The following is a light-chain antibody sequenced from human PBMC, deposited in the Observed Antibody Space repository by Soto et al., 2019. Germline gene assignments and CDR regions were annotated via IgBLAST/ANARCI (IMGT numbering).Light chain of an antibody. CDR3: QQYGSSPTT. V-gene: IGKV3-20*01. J-gene: IGKJ2*01. CDR2: GAS. CDR1: QSVSSDY. Sequence: PGERATLSCRASQSVSSDYLAWYQQKPGQAPRLLIYGASSRATGIPDRFSGSGSGTDFTLTVSRLEPEDFAVFYCQQYGSSPTTFGQGTKVDIK.